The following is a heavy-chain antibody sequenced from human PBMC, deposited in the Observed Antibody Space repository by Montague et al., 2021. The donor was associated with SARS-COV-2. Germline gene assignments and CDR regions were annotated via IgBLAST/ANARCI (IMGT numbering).Heavy chain of an antibody. D-gene: IGHD6-19*01. CDR1: GFSVSTSGLC. J-gene: IGHJ2*01. CDR3: ARIPEYSSGGGPDWYFDL. CDR2: IDWDDDT. Sequence: PAPVKPTQTLTLTCTFSGFSVSTSGLCVSWIRQPPGKALEWLALIDWDDDTYYSTSLKTRLAISKDTSKNQVVLTMTDMGPVDTGTYYCARIPEYSSGGGPDWYFDLWGHGTLVTVSS. V-gene: IGHV2-70*01.